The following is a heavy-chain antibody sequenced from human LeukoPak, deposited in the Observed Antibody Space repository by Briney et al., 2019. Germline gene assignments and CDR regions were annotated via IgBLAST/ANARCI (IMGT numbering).Heavy chain of an antibody. CDR3: ASGYYYDSSGLFDY. V-gene: IGHV4-61*01. CDR1: GGSVSSGSYY. Sequence: SEPLSLTCTVSGGSVSSGSYYWSWIRQPPGKGLEWIGYIYYSGSTNYNPSLKSRVTISVDTSKNQFSLKLSSVTAADTAVYYCASGYYYDSSGLFDYWGQGTLVPVSS. CDR2: IYYSGST. J-gene: IGHJ4*02. D-gene: IGHD3-22*01.